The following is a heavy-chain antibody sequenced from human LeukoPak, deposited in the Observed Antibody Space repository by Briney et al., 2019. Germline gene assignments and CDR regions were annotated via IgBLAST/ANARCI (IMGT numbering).Heavy chain of an antibody. Sequence: SETLSLTCAVYGGSFSGYYWSWIRQPPGKGLEWIGEINHSGSSNYNPYLKSRVTISVDTSKNQFSLKLSSVTAADTAVYYCARGLVDYGSGSYYNIDYWGQGTLVTVSS. CDR1: GGSFSGYY. D-gene: IGHD3-10*01. J-gene: IGHJ4*02. CDR2: INHSGSS. CDR3: ARGLVDYGSGSYYNIDY. V-gene: IGHV4-34*01.